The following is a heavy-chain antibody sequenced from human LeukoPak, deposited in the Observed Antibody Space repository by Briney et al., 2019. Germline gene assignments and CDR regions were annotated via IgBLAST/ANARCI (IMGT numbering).Heavy chain of an antibody. Sequence: GGSLRLSCAASGFTFSSYSMNWVRQAPGKGLEWVSSISSSSYIYYADSVKGRFTISRDNAKNSLYLQMNSLRAEDTAVYYCARDTSYCSSTSCYDAFDIWGQGTMVTVSS. V-gene: IGHV3-21*01. CDR1: GFTFSSYS. D-gene: IGHD2-2*01. J-gene: IGHJ3*02. CDR3: ARDTSYCSSTSCYDAFDI. CDR2: ISSSSYI.